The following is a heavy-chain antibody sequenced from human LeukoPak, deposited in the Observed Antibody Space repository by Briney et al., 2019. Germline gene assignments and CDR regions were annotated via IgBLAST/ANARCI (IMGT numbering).Heavy chain of an antibody. Sequence: GRSLRLSCAASGFSFSSSWIHCVRQAPGQGLVWVSRINPDGSGTDYADSVKGRFTISRDNAKNTLYLQLNSLRVEDTAVYYCARELGGYNDYWGQGTLVTVSS. V-gene: IGHV3-74*01. D-gene: IGHD3-16*01. J-gene: IGHJ4*02. CDR2: INPDGSGT. CDR1: GFSFSSSW. CDR3: ARELGGYNDY.